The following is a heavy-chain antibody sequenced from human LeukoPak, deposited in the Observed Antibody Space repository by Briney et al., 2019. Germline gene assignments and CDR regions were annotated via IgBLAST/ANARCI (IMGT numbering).Heavy chain of an antibody. CDR1: GFTFSSYG. J-gene: IGHJ3*02. V-gene: IGHV3-30*03. CDR3: ARVRGTYYRDGFDI. CDR2: ISYDGSNK. Sequence: PGGSLRLSCAASGFTFSSYGMHWVRQAPGKGLEWVAVISYDGSNKYYADSVKGRFTISRDNAENSPYLQMNSLRDEDTAVYYCARVRGTYYRDGFDIWGQGTVVTVSS. D-gene: IGHD1-26*01.